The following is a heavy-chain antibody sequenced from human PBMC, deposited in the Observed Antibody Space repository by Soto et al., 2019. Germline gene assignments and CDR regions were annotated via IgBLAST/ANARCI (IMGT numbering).Heavy chain of an antibody. D-gene: IGHD1-26*01. CDR3: ARDLPDEIVGATDGKDG. CDR1: GFTFSIYS. J-gene: IGHJ6*02. CDR2: ISSSSYI. V-gene: IGHV3-21*01. Sequence: GGSLRLSCAASGFTFSIYSMNWVRQAPGKGLEWVSSISSSSYIYYADSVKGRFTISRDNAKNSLYPQMNSLRAEDTAVYYCARDLPDEIVGATDGKDGWGQGPKVTVSS.